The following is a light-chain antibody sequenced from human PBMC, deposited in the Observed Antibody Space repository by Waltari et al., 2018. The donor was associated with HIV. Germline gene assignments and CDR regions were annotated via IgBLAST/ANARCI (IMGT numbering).Light chain of an antibody. CDR3: ASWDASLDGWV. V-gene: IGLV1-44*01. J-gene: IGLJ3*02. CDR1: TANIGTNT. CDR2: SDN. Sequence: QSLLTQPPSASGTPGQRVTISCSGGTANIGTNTVNWYKQLPGTAPTLLIFSDNLRHSGVSARFAGSNAGTSASLAISGLRSDDEAKFICASWDASLDGWVFGGGTQLTVL.